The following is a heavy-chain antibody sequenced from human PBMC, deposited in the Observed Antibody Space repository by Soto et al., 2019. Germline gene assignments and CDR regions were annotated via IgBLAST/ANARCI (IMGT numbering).Heavy chain of an antibody. CDR1: GFTFSTYA. CDR3: ILGWGGYNYGHT. Sequence: EVQLLESGGGLVQPGGSLRLSCATSGFTFSTYAMSWVRQAPGKGLEWVSGISGAGSRTYYADSVKGRFTISRDNFKNTQYLQMNSLRGEYTAVYYGILGWGGYNYGHTWGQGTLVTVS. V-gene: IGHV3-23*01. J-gene: IGHJ4*02. CDR2: ISGAGSRT. D-gene: IGHD5-18*01.